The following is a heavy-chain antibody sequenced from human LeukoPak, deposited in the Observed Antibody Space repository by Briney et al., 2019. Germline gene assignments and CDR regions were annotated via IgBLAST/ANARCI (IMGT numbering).Heavy chain of an antibody. D-gene: IGHD2-15*01. CDR3: ARGGCSGGSCPVDY. CDR1: GYTFTSYD. V-gene: IGHV1-8*01. Sequence: GASVKVSCKASGYTFTSYDINWVRQATGQGLEWMGWMNPNSGNTGYAQKFQGRVTMTRNTSISTAYMELGSLRSEDTAVYYCARGGCSGGSCPVDYWGQGTLVTVSS. CDR2: MNPNSGNT. J-gene: IGHJ4*02.